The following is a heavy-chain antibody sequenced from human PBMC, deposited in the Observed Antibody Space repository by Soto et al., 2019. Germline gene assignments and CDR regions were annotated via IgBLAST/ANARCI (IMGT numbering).Heavy chain of an antibody. J-gene: IGHJ2*01. Sequence: EVQLLESGGGLVQPGGSLRLSCGGSGFTFSRHGMTWVRQAPGKGLEWVSSISGDGYTTYYADYVRGRFTISRDTSKDTVYVQMNSLRDEDTAVYYCAREASVPSVGEFWYFDLWGRGTQVTVFS. CDR3: AREASVPSVGEFWYFDL. CDR2: ISGDGYTT. CDR1: GFTFSRHG. D-gene: IGHD3-10*01. V-gene: IGHV3-23*01.